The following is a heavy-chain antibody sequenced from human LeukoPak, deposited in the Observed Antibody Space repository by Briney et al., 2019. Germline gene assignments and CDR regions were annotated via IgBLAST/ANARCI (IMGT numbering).Heavy chain of an antibody. CDR1: GFTFSTFW. J-gene: IGHJ4*02. Sequence: GGSLRLSCAASGFTFSTFWMSWVRQAPGKGLEWVANIQQDGSEKYYVDSVKGRFTISRDNAKNSLHLQMNSLRAEDTAVYYCARGWWELLGWGQGTLVTVSS. CDR2: IQQDGSEK. D-gene: IGHD1-26*01. CDR3: ARGWWELLG. V-gene: IGHV3-7*01.